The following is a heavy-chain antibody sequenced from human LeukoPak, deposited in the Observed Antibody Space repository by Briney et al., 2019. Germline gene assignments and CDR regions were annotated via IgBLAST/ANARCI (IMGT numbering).Heavy chain of an antibody. D-gene: IGHD1-7*01. J-gene: IGHJ4*02. CDR3: ARVLNWNYGPLTPFDY. V-gene: IGHV3-30-3*01. Sequence: GGSLRLSCAASGFTFSSYAMHWVRQAPGKGLEWVGVISYDGSNKYYADAVKGRFTISRDNTKNTLFLQMNSARTEDTAVYYCARVLNWNYGPLTPFDYWGQGTLVTVSS. CDR1: GFTFSSYA. CDR2: ISYDGSNK.